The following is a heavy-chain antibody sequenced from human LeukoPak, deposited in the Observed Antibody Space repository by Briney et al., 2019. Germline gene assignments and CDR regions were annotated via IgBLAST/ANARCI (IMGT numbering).Heavy chain of an antibody. CDR3: ARAHVGETGAFDI. V-gene: IGHV3-21*01. CDR2: ISSSSSYI. J-gene: IGHJ3*02. D-gene: IGHD1-26*01. Sequence: GGSLRLSCAASGFTFSSYSMNWVRQAPGKGLEWVSSISSSSSYIYYADSVKGRFTISRDNAKNSLYLQMNSLRAEDTAVYYCARAHVGETGAFDIWGQGTMVTVSS. CDR1: GFTFSSYS.